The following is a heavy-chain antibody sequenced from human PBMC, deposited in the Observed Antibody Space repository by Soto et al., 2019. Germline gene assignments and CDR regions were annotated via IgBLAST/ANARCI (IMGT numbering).Heavy chain of an antibody. CDR2: ISTSSSYI. J-gene: IGHJ6*03. Sequence: GGSLRLSCAVSGFTFSTYSMNWVRQAPGKGLEWVSSISTSSSYIYYAGSVKGRFTISRGNAKNSLYLQMNSLRAEDTAVYYCARDLIVDYGSGSLGYYYYMDVWGKGTTVTVSS. CDR1: GFTFSTYS. D-gene: IGHD3-10*01. V-gene: IGHV3-21*01. CDR3: ARDLIVDYGSGSLGYYYYMDV.